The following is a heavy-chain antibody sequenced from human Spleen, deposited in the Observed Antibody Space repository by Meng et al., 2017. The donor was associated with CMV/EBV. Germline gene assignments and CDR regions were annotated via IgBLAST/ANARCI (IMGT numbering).Heavy chain of an antibody. D-gene: IGHD6-13*01. CDR3: AREDSSTHPKTNYYYYYGMDV. CDR1: GYTFTGYY. J-gene: IGHJ6*02. V-gene: IGHV1-2*02. CDR2: INPNSGGT. Sequence: ASVKVSCKASGYTFTGYYMHWVRQAPGQGLEWMGWINPNSGGTNYAQKFQGRVTMTRDTSISTAYMELSSLRSEDTAVYYCAREDSSTHPKTNYYYYYGMDVWGQGTTVTVSS.